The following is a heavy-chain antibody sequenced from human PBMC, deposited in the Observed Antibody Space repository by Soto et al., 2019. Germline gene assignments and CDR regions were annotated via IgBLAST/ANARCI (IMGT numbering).Heavy chain of an antibody. J-gene: IGHJ6*02. V-gene: IGHV4-59*01. CDR2: IYYSGST. D-gene: IGHD4-17*01. CDR3: ARDNGDYGGGYYYYGMDV. CDR1: GGSISSYY. Sequence: SETLSLTCTVSGGSISSYYWSWIRQPPGKGLEWIGYIYYSGSTNYNPSLKGRVTISVDTSKNQFSLKLSSVTAADTAVYYCARDNGDYGGGYYYYGMDVWGQGTTVTVSS.